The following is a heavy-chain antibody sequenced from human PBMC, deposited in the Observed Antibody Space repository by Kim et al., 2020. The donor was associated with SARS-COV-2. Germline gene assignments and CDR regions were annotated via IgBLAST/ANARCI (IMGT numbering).Heavy chain of an antibody. D-gene: IGHD6-19*01. CDR3: AREYSSGWNYLRNVLYYLEY. J-gene: IGHJ4*02. Sequence: SRVTISVDTSKNQFSLKLSSVTAADTAVYYCAREYSSGWNYLRNVLYYLEYWGQGTLVTVSS. V-gene: IGHV4-39*01.